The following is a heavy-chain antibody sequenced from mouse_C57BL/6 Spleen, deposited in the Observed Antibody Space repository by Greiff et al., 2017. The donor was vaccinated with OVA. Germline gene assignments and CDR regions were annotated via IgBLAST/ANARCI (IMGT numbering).Heavy chain of an antibody. D-gene: IGHD2-3*01. J-gene: IGHJ1*03. CDR1: GYTFTSYW. CDR3: ARDGGLLRYFDV. V-gene: IGHV1-61*01. Sequence: QVQLKQPGAELVRPGSSVKLSCKASGYTFTSYWMDWVKQRPGQGLEWIGNIYPSDSETHYNQKFKDKATLTVDKSSSTAYMQLSSLTSEDSAVYYCARDGGLLRYFDVWGTGTTVTVSA. CDR2: IYPSDSET.